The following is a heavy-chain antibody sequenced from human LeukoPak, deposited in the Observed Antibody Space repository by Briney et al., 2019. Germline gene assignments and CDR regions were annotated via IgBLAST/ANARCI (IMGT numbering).Heavy chain of an antibody. CDR3: ARVLDTAMIYFDY. J-gene: IGHJ4*02. CDR2: IYYSGST. D-gene: IGHD5-18*01. Sequence: SETLSLTCTVSGGSISSGGYYWSWIRQHPGKGLEWIGYIYYSGSTYYNPSLKSRVTISVDTSKNQFSLKLSSVTAADTAVYYCARVLDTAMIYFDYWGQGTLVTVSS. V-gene: IGHV4-31*03. CDR1: GGSISSGGYY.